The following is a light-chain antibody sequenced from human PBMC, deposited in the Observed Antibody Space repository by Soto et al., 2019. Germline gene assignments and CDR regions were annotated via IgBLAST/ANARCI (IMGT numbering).Light chain of an antibody. Sequence: QTVVTQEPSLTVSPGGTVTLTCGSSTGPVTNGHFPYWFQQKPGQAPRPLIYDTDNKPSWTPARFSASLLGDKAALTLSGALPEDDSDYYCLLSYTGRLYVFGPGTKLTVL. CDR1: TGPVTNGHF. V-gene: IGLV7-46*01. J-gene: IGLJ1*01. CDR3: LLSYTGRLYV. CDR2: DTD.